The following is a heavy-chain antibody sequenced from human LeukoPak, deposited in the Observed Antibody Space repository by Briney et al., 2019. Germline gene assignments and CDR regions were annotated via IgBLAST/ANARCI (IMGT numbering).Heavy chain of an antibody. V-gene: IGHV4-39*07. CDR2: IYYSGST. J-gene: IGHJ4*02. D-gene: IGHD1-26*01. Sequence: SETLSLTCTVSGGSISSSSYYWGWIRQPPGKGLGWIGSIYYSGSTYYNPSLKSRVTISVDTSKNQFSLKLSSVTAADTAVYYCARGMYSGSYSALGYWGQGTLVTVSS. CDR1: GGSISSSSYY. CDR3: ARGMYSGSYSALGY.